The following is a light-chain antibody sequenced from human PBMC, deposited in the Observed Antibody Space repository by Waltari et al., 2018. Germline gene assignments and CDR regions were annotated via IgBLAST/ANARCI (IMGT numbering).Light chain of an antibody. CDR2: VNSDGSH. J-gene: IGLJ3*02. CDR1: SGHSSNV. CDR3: XXXXXGTWV. V-gene: IGLV4-69*01. Sequence: QLVLTQSPSASASLGASVKLTCTLSSGHSSNVIAWHQQQAEKGPRYLMKVNSDGSHSKGDKIPDRFSGPSSGAERNPPTSTLPSVGXXXXXXXXXXXGTWVFGGGTKLTVL.